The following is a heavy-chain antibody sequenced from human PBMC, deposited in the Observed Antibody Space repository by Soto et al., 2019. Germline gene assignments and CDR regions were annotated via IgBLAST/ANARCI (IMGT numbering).Heavy chain of an antibody. J-gene: IGHJ5*02. D-gene: IGHD3-3*01. CDR2: ISAYNGNT. Sequence: ASVKVSCKASGYTFTSYGISWVRQAPGQGLEWMGWISAYNGNTNYAQKLQGRVTMTTDTSTSTAYMDLRSLRSDDTAVYYCARENDFWSGGNWFDPWGQGTLVTVSS. CDR1: GYTFTSYG. V-gene: IGHV1-18*01. CDR3: ARENDFWSGGNWFDP.